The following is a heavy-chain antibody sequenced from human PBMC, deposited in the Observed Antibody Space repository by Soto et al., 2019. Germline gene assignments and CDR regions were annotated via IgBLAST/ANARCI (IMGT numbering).Heavy chain of an antibody. D-gene: IGHD2-15*01. CDR3: ARAVGVNIVVVVAAIDYYYCYMDV. Sequence: PSETLSLTCAVYGGSFSGYYWSWIRQPPGKGLEWIGEINHSGSTNYNPSLKSRVTISVDTSKNQFSLKLSSVTAADTAVYYCARAVGVNIVVVVAAIDYYYCYMDVWGKGTTVTVSS. V-gene: IGHV4-34*01. CDR1: GGSFSGYY. J-gene: IGHJ6*03. CDR2: INHSGST.